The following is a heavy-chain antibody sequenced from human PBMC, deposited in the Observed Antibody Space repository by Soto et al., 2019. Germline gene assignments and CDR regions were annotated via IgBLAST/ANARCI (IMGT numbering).Heavy chain of an antibody. D-gene: IGHD2-2*01. V-gene: IGHV4-39*01. CDR3: ARLHGYCISSSCHGHYAMDV. Sequence: QLQLQESGPGLVKPSETLSLTCTVSSASISSSSYTWGWIRQPPGKGLEWIGSIYYSGITYYNPYLNSRVTVSVDTSKNQFSLKVTSVNAADTAVYYCARLHGYCISSSCHGHYAMDVWGQGTTVTVSS. CDR2: IYYSGIT. CDR1: SASISSSSYT. J-gene: IGHJ6*02.